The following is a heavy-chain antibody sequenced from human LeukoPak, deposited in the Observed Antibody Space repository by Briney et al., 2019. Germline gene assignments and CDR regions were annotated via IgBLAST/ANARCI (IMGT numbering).Heavy chain of an antibody. CDR3: ARDRHSSGWYWFDP. Sequence: SETLSLTCAVSGGSISSYYWSWIRQPPGKGLEWIGYIYYSGSTNYNPSLKSRVTISVDTSKNQFSLKLSSVTAADTAVYYCARDRHSSGWYWFDPWGQGTLVTVSS. V-gene: IGHV4-59*01. J-gene: IGHJ5*02. CDR1: GGSISSYY. D-gene: IGHD6-19*01. CDR2: IYYSGST.